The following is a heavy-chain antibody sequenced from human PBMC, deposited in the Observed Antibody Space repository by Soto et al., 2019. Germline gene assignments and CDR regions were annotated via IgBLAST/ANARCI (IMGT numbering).Heavy chain of an antibody. J-gene: IGHJ5*02. Sequence: QVQLQESGPGLVKSSPTLSLTCTVSGGSISSGGYYWSWLRQHPGKGLEWIRYIYYSGSTYYNPPLKSRGTISADTSRNQFPLKLRSVTAADPAVYYCASTPRSWGQGTLVTVSS. CDR3: ASTPRS. D-gene: IGHD2-15*01. CDR1: GGSISSGGYY. V-gene: IGHV4-31*03. CDR2: IYYSGST.